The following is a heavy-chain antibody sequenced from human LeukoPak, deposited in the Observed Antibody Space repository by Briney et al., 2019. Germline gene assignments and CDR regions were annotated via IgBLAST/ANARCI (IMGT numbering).Heavy chain of an antibody. CDR1: GFTVSSNY. Sequence: GGSLRLSCAASGFTVSSNYMSWVRQAPGKGLEWVSGIYSGGSTYYADSVKGRFTISRDNSKNTLYLQMNSLRAEDTAVYYCARDTRDVGYGMDVWGQGTTVTVSS. D-gene: IGHD5-24*01. V-gene: IGHV3-66*02. J-gene: IGHJ6*02. CDR3: ARDTRDVGYGMDV. CDR2: IYSGGST.